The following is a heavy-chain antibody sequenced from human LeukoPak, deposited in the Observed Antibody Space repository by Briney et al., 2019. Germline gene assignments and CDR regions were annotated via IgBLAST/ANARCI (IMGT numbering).Heavy chain of an antibody. V-gene: IGHV3-74*01. CDR2: SKSDGSST. Sequence: GGSLRLSCAASGFTFSGHWMHWDRQVPGKGLVWVSRSKSDGSSTSYADSVKGRFTISRDNAKNTLYLQMNSLRAEDTAVYYCARDPGYGDPFDYWGQGTLVTVSS. CDR3: ARDPGYGDPFDY. J-gene: IGHJ4*02. D-gene: IGHD4-17*01. CDR1: GFTFSGHW.